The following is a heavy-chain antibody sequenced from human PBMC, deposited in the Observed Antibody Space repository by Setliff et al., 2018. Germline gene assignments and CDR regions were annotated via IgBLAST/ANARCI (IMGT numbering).Heavy chain of an antibody. CDR1: GGSFSGYY. D-gene: IGHD3-9*01. V-gene: IGHV4-34*01. CDR2: INHSGST. J-gene: IGHJ4*02. CDR3: ARTLYDYDILTGPGYYFDY. Sequence: PSETLSLTCAVYGGSFSGYYWSWIRQPPGKGLEWIGEINHSGSTNYNPSLKSRVTISVDTSKNQFSLKLSSVTAADTAVYYCARTLYDYDILTGPGYYFDYWGQGTLVTVSS.